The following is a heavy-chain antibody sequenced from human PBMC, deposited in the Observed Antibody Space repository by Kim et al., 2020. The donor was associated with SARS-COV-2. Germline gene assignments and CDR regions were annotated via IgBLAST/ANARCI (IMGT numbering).Heavy chain of an antibody. V-gene: IGHV4-31*02. J-gene: IGHJ6*01. CDR1: GGYY. Sequence: GGYYWGWIRQRPGKSLEWIGYIYYSGSTYYNPSLKSRVTISVDTSKNQFSLKLSSVTAADTAVYYCARDRTHYDILTGYNNYYYYYGMDV. CDR3: ARDRTHYDILTGYNNYYYYYGMDV. D-gene: IGHD3-9*01. CDR2: IYYSGST.